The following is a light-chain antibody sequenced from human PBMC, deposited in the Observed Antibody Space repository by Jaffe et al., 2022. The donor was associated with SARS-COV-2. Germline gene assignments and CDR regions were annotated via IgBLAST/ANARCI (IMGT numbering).Light chain of an antibody. CDR3: QAWDSSTGV. Sequence: SSELTQPPSVSVSPGQTASITCSGDKLGDKYVCWYQQKAGQPPVLVIYQDVKRPSGTPERFSGSNSGNTATLTISGTQGVDEADYYCQAWDSSTGVFGGGTKLTVL. V-gene: IGLV3-1*01. J-gene: IGLJ3*02. CDR2: QDV. CDR1: KLGDKY.